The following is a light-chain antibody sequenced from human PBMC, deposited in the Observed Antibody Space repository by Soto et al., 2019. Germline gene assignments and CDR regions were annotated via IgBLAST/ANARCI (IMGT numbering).Light chain of an antibody. V-gene: IGKV3-20*01. Sequence: DIVLTQSPGTLSLSPGEGATLSCRASQSLSNVFLAWYQQKPGQAPRLLIYGASRRATGIPDRFSGSGSGTDFTLTISRLEPEDFAVYYCQQYNNWPPWTFGQGTKVEIK. CDR1: QSLSNVF. CDR2: GAS. J-gene: IGKJ1*01. CDR3: QQYNNWPPWT.